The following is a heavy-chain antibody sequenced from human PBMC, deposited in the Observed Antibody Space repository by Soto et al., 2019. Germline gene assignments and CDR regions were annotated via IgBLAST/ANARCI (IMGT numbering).Heavy chain of an antibody. CDR3: AKDLALVRGVIIDLDV. D-gene: IGHD3-10*01. CDR2: ISYDGDKE. Sequence: PGGSLRLSCAASGFTFSNYDMQWVRQAPGKGLEWVAVISYDGDKEYYADSVKGRFTISRDNSKNTLYLQMNSLRVEDTAVYYCAKDLALVRGVIIDLDVWGQGTTVTVYS. V-gene: IGHV3-30*18. CDR1: GFTFSNYD. J-gene: IGHJ6*02.